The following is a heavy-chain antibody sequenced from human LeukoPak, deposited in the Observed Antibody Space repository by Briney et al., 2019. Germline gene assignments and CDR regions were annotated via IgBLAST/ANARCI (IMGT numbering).Heavy chain of an antibody. Sequence: PGRSPRLSCAASGSTFSSYGMHWVRQAPGKGLEWVAVISYDGSNKYNADSVRGRFTISRDNSKNTLYLQMNSLRTEDTAVYYCARGGGIQLWLHGRSTVWGQGTLVTVSS. D-gene: IGHD5-18*01. CDR3: ARGGGIQLWLHGRSTV. J-gene: IGHJ4*02. CDR1: GSTFSSYG. CDR2: ISYDGSNK. V-gene: IGHV3-30*03.